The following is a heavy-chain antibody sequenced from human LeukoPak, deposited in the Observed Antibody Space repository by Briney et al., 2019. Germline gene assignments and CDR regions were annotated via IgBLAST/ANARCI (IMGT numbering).Heavy chain of an antibody. CDR2: MNPNSGVT. D-gene: IGHD5-18*01. J-gene: IGHJ6*02. V-gene: IGHV1-2*02. CDR1: GYTFIGYY. CDR3: ARDGRDWIQPKGYYYYGMDV. Sequence: ASVKVSCKAFGYTFIGYYMHWVRQAPGQGLQWMGWMNPNSGVTNYAQKFQGRVTMTRDTSISTAYMELSGLRYDDTAVYYCARDGRDWIQPKGYYYYGMDVWGQGTTVTVSS.